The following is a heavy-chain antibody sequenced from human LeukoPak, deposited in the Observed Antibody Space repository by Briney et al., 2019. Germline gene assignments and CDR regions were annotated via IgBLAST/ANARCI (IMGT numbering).Heavy chain of an antibody. CDR3: AKRLKRNYYYHYAMDV. CDR1: GFTFKTHA. CDR2: IDDSGVIR. D-gene: IGHD3-22*01. V-gene: IGHV3-23*01. Sequence: GGSLRLSCAASGFTFKTHAMSWVRQAPGKGLEWVSRIDDSGVIRSYADSVKGRFAISRDNSKMTLTLQMNSLRAEDTAVYYCAKRLKRNYYYHYAMDVWGQGTTVTVSS. J-gene: IGHJ6*02.